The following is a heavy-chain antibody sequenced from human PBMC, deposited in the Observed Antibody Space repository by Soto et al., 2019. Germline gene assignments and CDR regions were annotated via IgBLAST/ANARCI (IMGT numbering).Heavy chain of an antibody. CDR2: MNPNSGNT. Sequence: QVQLVQSGAEVKKPGASVKVSCKASGYTFTSYDINWVRQATGQGLEWMGWMNPNSGNTGYAQKFQGRVTMSRNTSLSTADMELSSLRSEATAVYFCAREGGYSNGFDYWGQGTLVTVSS. V-gene: IGHV1-8*01. CDR1: GYTFTSYD. J-gene: IGHJ4*02. CDR3: AREGGYSNGFDY. D-gene: IGHD5-18*01.